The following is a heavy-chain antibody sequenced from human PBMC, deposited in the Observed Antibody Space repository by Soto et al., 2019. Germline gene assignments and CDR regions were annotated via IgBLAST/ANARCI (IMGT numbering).Heavy chain of an antibody. D-gene: IGHD2-21*02. CDR2: INGSGGST. V-gene: IGHV3-23*01. J-gene: IGHJ4*02. CDR1: GFTFSSYA. Sequence: EVQLLESGGGLVQPGGSLRLSCAASGFTFSSYAMSWVRQAPGKGLEWVSAINGSGGSTYYADSVKGRFTISRDNSKNTLYLQMNSLRAEDTAVYYCAKDRSGDFDYDYWGQGTLVTVSS. CDR3: AKDRSGDFDYDY.